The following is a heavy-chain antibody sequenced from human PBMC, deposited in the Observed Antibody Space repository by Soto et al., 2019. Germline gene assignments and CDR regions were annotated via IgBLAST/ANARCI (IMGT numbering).Heavy chain of an antibody. Sequence: QVQLVQSGAEVKKPGSSVKVSCQASGGTFSSYAISWVRQDPGQGLEWMGGIIPIFGTANYAQKFQGRVTITEDESTSTAYMELSSLRSEDTAVYYCARDRDWNDGSDACDIWGQGTMVTVSS. CDR2: IIPIFGTA. V-gene: IGHV1-69*12. D-gene: IGHD1-1*01. J-gene: IGHJ3*02. CDR3: ARDRDWNDGSDACDI. CDR1: GGTFSSYA.